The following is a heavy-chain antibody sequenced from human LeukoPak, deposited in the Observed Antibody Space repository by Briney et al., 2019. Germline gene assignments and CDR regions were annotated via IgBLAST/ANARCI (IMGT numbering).Heavy chain of an antibody. Sequence: SETLSLTCTISGLSMTDYYWSWVRQPPGKGLELIGYIYYSGRTNYNPSLKSRVTISVDTSKNQSSLQLSSVTAADTALYYCARLEGSKTVKFDYWGRGPLVTVST. CDR2: IYYSGRT. CDR1: GLSMTDYY. J-gene: IGHJ4*02. D-gene: IGHD4-17*01. CDR3: ARLEGSKTVKFDY. V-gene: IGHV4-59*08.